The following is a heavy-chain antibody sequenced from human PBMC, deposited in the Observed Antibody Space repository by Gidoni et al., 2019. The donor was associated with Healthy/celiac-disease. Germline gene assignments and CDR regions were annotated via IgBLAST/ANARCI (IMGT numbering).Heavy chain of an antibody. J-gene: IGHJ3*02. Sequence: QVQLQESGPGLVKPSEPLSLTCTVSGGPLSSYYWRWIRQPPGKGLEWIGYIYYRGSTNYNPSLKSRVTISVDTSKNQFSLKLSSVTAADTAVYYCARGSTATIWGNDAFDIWGQGTMVTVSS. V-gene: IGHV4-59*01. CDR2: IYYRGST. D-gene: IGHD5-12*01. CDR1: GGPLSSYY. CDR3: ARGSTATIWGNDAFDI.